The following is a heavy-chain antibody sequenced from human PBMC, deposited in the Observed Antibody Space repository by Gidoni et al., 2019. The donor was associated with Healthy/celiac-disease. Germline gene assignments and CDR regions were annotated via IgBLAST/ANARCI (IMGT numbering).Heavy chain of an antibody. CDR2: ISYDGSNK. Sequence: QVQLVESGGGVVQPGRSLRLSCAAPVFTFSSYGMHWVRQAPGKGLEWVAVISYDGSNKYYADSVKGRFTISRDNSKNTLYLQMNSLRAEDTAVYYWAKADLVVVAAMYDYWGQGTLVTVSS. V-gene: IGHV3-30*18. D-gene: IGHD2-15*01. CDR3: AKADLVVVAAMYDY. J-gene: IGHJ4*02. CDR1: VFTFSSYG.